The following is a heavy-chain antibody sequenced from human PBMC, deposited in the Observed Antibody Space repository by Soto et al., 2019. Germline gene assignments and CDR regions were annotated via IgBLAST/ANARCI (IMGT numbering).Heavy chain of an antibody. D-gene: IGHD6-19*01. Sequence: TLSLTCTVSGGSISSGGYYWSWIRQHPGKGLEWIGYIYYSGSTYYNPSLKSRVTISVDTSKNQFSLKLSSVTAADTAVYYCARLSEDSSGWYGTYYDYWGQGTLVTVSS. V-gene: IGHV4-31*03. CDR1: GGSISSGGYY. CDR2: IYYSGST. J-gene: IGHJ4*02. CDR3: ARLSEDSSGWYGTYYDY.